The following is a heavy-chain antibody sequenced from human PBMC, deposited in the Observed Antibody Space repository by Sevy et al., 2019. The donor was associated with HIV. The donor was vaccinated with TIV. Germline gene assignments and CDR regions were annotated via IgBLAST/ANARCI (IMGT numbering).Heavy chain of an antibody. CDR3: GKSRISSSYDAFDI. Sequence: SETLSLTCAVSGYSMNSNYYWGWIRQPPGKGLEWIGTISHSGSTYYNPSLKSRVTISLDTSKSQFSLKLSSVTAADTAVYYCGKSRISSSYDAFDIWGQGTMVTVSS. D-gene: IGHD3-22*01. CDR2: ISHSGST. V-gene: IGHV4-38-2*01. CDR1: GYSMNSNYY. J-gene: IGHJ3*02.